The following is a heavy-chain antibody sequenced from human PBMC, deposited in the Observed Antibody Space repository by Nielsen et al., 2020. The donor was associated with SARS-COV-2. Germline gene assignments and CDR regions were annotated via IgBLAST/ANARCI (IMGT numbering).Heavy chain of an antibody. Sequence: GESLKISCAASGFTFSSYWMSWVRQAPGKGLEWVANIKQDGSEKYYVDSVKGRFTISRDNAKNSLYLQMNSLRAEDTAVYYCARDGEYNSSWYVGYYKMDVWGKGTTVTVSS. V-gene: IGHV3-7*05. D-gene: IGHD6-13*01. CDR1: GFTFSSYW. J-gene: IGHJ6*03. CDR3: ARDGEYNSSWYVGYYKMDV. CDR2: IKQDGSEK.